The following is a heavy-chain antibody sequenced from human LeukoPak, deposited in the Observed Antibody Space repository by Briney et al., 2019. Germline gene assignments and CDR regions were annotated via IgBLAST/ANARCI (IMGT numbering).Heavy chain of an antibody. CDR3: ARGGSRDGYNPFDY. Sequence: GGSLRLSCAASGFTFSSYSMNWVRQAPGKGLEWVSSISSSSSYIYYADSVKGRFTISRDNAKNSLYLQMNSLGAEDTAVYYCARGGSRDGYNPFDYWGQGTLVTVSS. CDR1: GFTFSSYS. J-gene: IGHJ4*02. V-gene: IGHV3-21*01. CDR2: ISSSSSYI. D-gene: IGHD5-24*01.